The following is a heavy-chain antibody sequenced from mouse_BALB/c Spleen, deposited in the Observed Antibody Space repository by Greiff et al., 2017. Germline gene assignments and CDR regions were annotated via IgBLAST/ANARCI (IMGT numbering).Heavy chain of an antibody. CDR1: GFTFSDYY. V-gene: IGHV5-4*02. Sequence: EVKLVESGGGLVKPGGSLTLSCAASGFTFSDYYVYWVRQTPGKRLEWVATISDGGSYTYYPDSVKGRFTISSDKAKNNLYMQMSSLKSEDTARYYCARGHYHFDVWGAGTTVTVSS. CDR3: ARGHYHFDV. D-gene: IGHD5-5*01. CDR2: ISDGGSYT. J-gene: IGHJ1*01.